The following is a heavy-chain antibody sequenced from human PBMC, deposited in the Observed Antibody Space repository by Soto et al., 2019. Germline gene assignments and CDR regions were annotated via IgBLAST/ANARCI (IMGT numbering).Heavy chain of an antibody. D-gene: IGHD1-26*01. CDR2: ISAYNGNT. CDR1: GYTFTSYG. V-gene: IGHV1-18*04. CDR3: ARAPIVGATGGVLGY. J-gene: IGHJ4*02. Sequence: QVKLVQSGAEVKKPGASVKVSCKASGYTFTSYGISWVRQAPGQGLEWMGGISAYNGNTNYAQKLQGRVTMTTDTSTSTDYMELRSLRSDDTAGYYCARAPIVGATGGVLGYWGQGTLVTVSS.